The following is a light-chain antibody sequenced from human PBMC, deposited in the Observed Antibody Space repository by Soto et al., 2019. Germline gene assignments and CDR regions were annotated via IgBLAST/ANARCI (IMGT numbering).Light chain of an antibody. J-gene: IGKJ1*01. CDR2: GAS. Sequence: EIVLTQSPGTLSLSPGERDTLSCRASQDVSTSYLAWHQQKPGQPPRLLIYGASNRATGIPDRFSGSGSGTHFTLTISRLEPEDFAVYYCQQYGTSRTFGQGTKVEI. CDR1: QDVSTSY. CDR3: QQYGTSRT. V-gene: IGKV3-20*01.